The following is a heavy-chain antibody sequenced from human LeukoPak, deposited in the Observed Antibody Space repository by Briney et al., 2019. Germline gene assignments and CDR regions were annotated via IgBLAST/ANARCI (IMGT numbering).Heavy chain of an antibody. Sequence: PSETLSLTCTVSGGSISSYYWSWIRQPPGQGLEWIAYIHSSGYTSYNPSLKSRVTISVDTSKNQFSLKVNSVTAADTAVYYCAKRQGPSSGSYDYFDPWGQGTLVTVSS. J-gene: IGHJ5*02. CDR3: AKRQGPSSGSYDYFDP. V-gene: IGHV4-4*09. D-gene: IGHD1-26*01. CDR1: GGSISSYY. CDR2: IHSSGYT.